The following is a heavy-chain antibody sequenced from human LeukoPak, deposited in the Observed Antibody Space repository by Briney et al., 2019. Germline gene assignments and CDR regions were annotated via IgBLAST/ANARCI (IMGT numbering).Heavy chain of an antibody. CDR1: GFTFSRYW. Sequence: GGSLRLSCVASGFTFSRYWMHWVRQAPGKGLVWVSRINTDGSTTSYADSVKGRFTISRDNAKNTLYLQMNSLRAEDTAVYYCARDRGYSCGWYELDYWGQGTLVTVSS. CDR3: ARDRGYSCGWYELDY. V-gene: IGHV3-74*01. D-gene: IGHD6-19*01. J-gene: IGHJ4*02. CDR2: INTDGSTT.